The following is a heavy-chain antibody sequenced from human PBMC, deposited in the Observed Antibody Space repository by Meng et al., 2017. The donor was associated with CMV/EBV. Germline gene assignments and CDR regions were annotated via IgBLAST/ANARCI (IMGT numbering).Heavy chain of an antibody. Sequence: HAPGLGLGPRLVQPSETPALPCPVSGGSSSSYYWSWIRPPAGKGLEWIGRIYTSGSTNYNPSLKSRVTMSVDTSKNQFSLKLSSVTAADTAVYYCARGPEVDYGDYVGLDYWGQGTLVTVAS. D-gene: IGHD4-17*01. V-gene: IGHV4-4*07. CDR1: GGSSSSYY. CDR2: IYTSGST. CDR3: ARGPEVDYGDYVGLDY. J-gene: IGHJ4*02.